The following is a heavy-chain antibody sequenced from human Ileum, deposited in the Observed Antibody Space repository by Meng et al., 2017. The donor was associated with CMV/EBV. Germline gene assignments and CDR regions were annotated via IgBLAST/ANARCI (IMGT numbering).Heavy chain of an antibody. CDR3: ARGVSHYYYYGMDV. V-gene: IGHV4-39*07. CDR1: GGSISSSSYY. J-gene: IGHJ6*02. Sequence: SETLSLTCTVSGGSISSSSYYWGWIRQPPGKGLEWIGSIYYSGSTYYNPSLKSRVTISVDTSKNQFSLKLSSVTAADTAVYYCARGVSHYYYYGMDVWGQGTTVTVSS. D-gene: IGHD2-8*01. CDR2: IYYSGST.